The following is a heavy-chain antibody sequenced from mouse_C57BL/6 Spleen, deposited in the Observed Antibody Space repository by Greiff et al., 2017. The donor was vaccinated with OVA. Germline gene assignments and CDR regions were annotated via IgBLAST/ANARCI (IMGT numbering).Heavy chain of an antibody. V-gene: IGHV2-2*01. J-gene: IGHJ4*01. D-gene: IGHD1-1*01. CDR1: GFSLTSYG. Sequence: VKLMESGPGLVQPSQSLSITCTVSGFSLTSYGVHWVRQSPGKGLEWLGVIWSGGSTDYNAAFISRLSISKDNSKSQVFFKMNSLQADDTAIYYCARKAITTVVATDYYAMDYWGQGTSVTVSS. CDR2: IWSGGST. CDR3: ARKAITTVVATDYYAMDY.